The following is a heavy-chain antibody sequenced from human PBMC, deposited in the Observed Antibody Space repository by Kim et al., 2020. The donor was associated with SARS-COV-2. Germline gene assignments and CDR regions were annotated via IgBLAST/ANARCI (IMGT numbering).Heavy chain of an antibody. CDR2: T. D-gene: IGHD6-6*01. J-gene: IGHJ4*02. V-gene: IGHV4-39*07. CDR3: ARETIAADLDY. Sequence: TSSNPSLKSRVTISVDTSKNQFSLKLSSVTAADTAVYYCARETIAADLDYWGQGTLVTVSS.